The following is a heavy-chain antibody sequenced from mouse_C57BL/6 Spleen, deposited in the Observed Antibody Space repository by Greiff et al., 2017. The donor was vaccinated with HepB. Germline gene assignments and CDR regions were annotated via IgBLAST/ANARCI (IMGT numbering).Heavy chain of an antibody. CDR2: IYPGSGST. CDR1: GYTFTSYW. J-gene: IGHJ3*01. CDR3: AREDFDYAWFAY. Sequence: VQLQQPGAELVKPGASVKMSCKASGYTFTSYWITWVKQRPGQGLEWIGDIYPGSGSTNYNEKFKSKATLTVDTSSSTAYMQLSSLTSEDSAVYYCAREDFDYAWFAYWGQGTLVTVSA. D-gene: IGHD2-4*01. V-gene: IGHV1-55*01.